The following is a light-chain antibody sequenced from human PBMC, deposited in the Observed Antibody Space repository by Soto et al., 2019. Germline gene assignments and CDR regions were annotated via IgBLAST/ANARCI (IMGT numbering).Light chain of an antibody. V-gene: IGKV3-15*01. CDR2: SAS. CDR1: QSVNNN. J-gene: IGKJ3*01. Sequence: EIVMTQSPVTLSVSPLERATLSCRASQSVNNNVAWYQQKPGHAPKLLIYSASIWATGTPARFSGSGSGSDFTLTISSLQSEDFAVYYCQQYNKWPLTFGPGTKVDIK. CDR3: QQYNKWPLT.